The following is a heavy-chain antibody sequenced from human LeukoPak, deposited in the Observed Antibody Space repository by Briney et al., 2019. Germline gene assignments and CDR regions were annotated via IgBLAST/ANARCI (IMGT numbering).Heavy chain of an antibody. V-gene: IGHV4-59*01. J-gene: IGHJ4*02. CDR2: TYYSGST. CDR3: ARGDGYKFGGLFDY. CDR1: GGSISGYY. D-gene: IGHD5-24*01. Sequence: SETLSLTCTVSGGSISGYYWSWIRQPPGKGLEWIGYTYYSGSTNYNPSLKSRVTISVDTSKNQFSLKLSSVTAADTAVYYCARGDGYKFGGLFDYWGRGTLVTVSS.